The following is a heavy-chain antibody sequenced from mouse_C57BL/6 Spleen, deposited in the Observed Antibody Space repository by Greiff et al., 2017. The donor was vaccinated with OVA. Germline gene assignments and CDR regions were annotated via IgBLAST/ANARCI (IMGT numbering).Heavy chain of an antibody. CDR1: GYTFTDYY. CDR2: INPNNGGT. V-gene: IGHV1-26*01. J-gene: IGHJ1*03. CDR3: ARDGNWYFDV. Sequence: VQLQQSGPELVKPGASVKISCKASGYTFTDYYMNWVKQSHGKSLEWIGDINPNNGGTSYNQKFKGKATLTVDKSSSTAYMELRSLTSEDSAVYYCARDGNWYFDVWGTGTTVTVSS. D-gene: IGHD2-1*01.